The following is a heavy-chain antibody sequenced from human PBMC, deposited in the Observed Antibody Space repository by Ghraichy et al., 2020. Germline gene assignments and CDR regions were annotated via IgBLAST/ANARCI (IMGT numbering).Heavy chain of an antibody. V-gene: IGHV3-7*01. CDR1: GFTSSSHW. J-gene: IGHJ4*02. Sequence: GGSLRLSCVASGFTSSSHWMSWVRQAPGKGLEWVANIKQDGSEKNYVDSVKGRFTISRDNAKNSVYLQMNSLRAEDTAVYYCARVRLLLCYDYWGQGTLVTVSS. D-gene: IGHD2-2*01. CDR2: IKQDGSEK. CDR3: ARVRLLLCYDY.